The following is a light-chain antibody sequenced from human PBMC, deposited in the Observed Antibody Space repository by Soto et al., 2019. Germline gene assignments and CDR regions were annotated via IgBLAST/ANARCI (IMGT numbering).Light chain of an antibody. V-gene: IGLV2-8*01. CDR1: SSDVGGYNY. J-gene: IGLJ1*01. Sequence: QSALTQPPSASGSPGQSVTISCTGTSSDVGGYNYVSWYQQHPGKAPQLMIYEVSKRPSGVPDRFSGSKSGNTASLTVSGLQAEDEADYYGRSYAGSNNYVFGTGTKLTVL. CDR3: RSYAGSNNYV. CDR2: EVS.